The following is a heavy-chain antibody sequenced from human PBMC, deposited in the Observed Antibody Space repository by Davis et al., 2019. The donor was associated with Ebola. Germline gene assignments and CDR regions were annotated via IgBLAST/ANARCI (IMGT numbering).Heavy chain of an antibody. V-gene: IGHV3-48*03. CDR1: GFTFSSYE. D-gene: IGHD2-2*01. CDR3: AKDKYHLGGMDV. Sequence: GESLKISCAASGFTFSSYEMNWARQPPAQGLEWVSQISSSGSTIYYADSVKGRFTISRDNSKNTLYLQMNSLRAEDTAVYYCAKDKYHLGGMDVWGQGTTVTVSS. J-gene: IGHJ6*02. CDR2: ISSSGSTI.